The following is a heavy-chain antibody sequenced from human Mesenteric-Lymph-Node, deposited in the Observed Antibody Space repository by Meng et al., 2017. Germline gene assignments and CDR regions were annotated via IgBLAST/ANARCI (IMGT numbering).Heavy chain of an antibody. CDR3: ARLDNWNDFDWFDP. CDR2: IYYSGST. Sequence: SETLSLTCTVSGGSVSSGSYYWSWIRQPPGKGLEWIGHIYYSGSTNYNPSLKSRVTISVDTSKNQFSLKLSSVAAADTAVYYCARLDNWNDFDWFDPWGQGTLVTVSS. CDR1: GGSVSSGSYY. V-gene: IGHV4-61*01. D-gene: IGHD1-20*01. J-gene: IGHJ5*02.